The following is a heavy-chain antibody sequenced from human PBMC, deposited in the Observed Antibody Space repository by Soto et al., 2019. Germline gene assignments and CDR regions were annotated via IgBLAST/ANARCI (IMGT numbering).Heavy chain of an antibody. CDR2: IYPGDSDT. D-gene: IGHD2-21*01. V-gene: IGHV5-51*01. J-gene: IGHJ3*02. Sequence: PGESLKISCQGFGFSFTSYWIAWVRQMPGKGLEWMGIIYPGDSDTRYSPSFQGQVTISADKSISTAYLQWSSLKASDTAMYYCARSAYCGGDCYYVSAFDIWGQGTMVTVSS. CDR1: GFSFTSYW. CDR3: ARSAYCGGDCYYVSAFDI.